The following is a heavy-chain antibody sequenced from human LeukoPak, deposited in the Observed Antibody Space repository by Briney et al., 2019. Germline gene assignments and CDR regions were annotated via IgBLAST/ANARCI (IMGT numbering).Heavy chain of an antibody. D-gene: IGHD3-10*01. CDR3: ARVPLPGSGSYYSWYYFDY. CDR2: INSDGSST. Sequence: PGGSLRLSCAASGFTFSSHWMHWVRQAPGRGLVWVSRINSDGSSTSYADSVKGRFTISRDNSKNTLYLQMNSLRAEDTAVYYCARVPLPGSGSYYSWYYFDYWGQGTLVTVSS. CDR1: GFTFSSHW. J-gene: IGHJ4*02. V-gene: IGHV3-74*01.